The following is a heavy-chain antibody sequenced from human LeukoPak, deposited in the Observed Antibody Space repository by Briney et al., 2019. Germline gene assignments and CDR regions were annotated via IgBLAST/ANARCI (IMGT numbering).Heavy chain of an antibody. Sequence: GGSLRLSCAASGFTFDDYAMHWVRQAPGEGLEWVSSISGSSSYIYDADSVKGRFTISRDNAKNSLYLQMNSLRAEDTAVYYCARRATTERGHSYGLDYWGQGTLVTVSS. V-gene: IGHV3-21*01. CDR3: ARRATTERGHSYGLDY. CDR1: GFTFDDYA. CDR2: ISGSSSYI. D-gene: IGHD5-18*01. J-gene: IGHJ4*02.